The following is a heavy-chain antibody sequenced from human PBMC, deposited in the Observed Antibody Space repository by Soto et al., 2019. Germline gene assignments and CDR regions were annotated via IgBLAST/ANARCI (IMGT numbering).Heavy chain of an antibody. V-gene: IGHV1-18*04. D-gene: IGHD1-1*01. CDR1: GYTFANYG. CDR3: VRDLKYLRVTGNWFDF. Sequence: ASVKVSCKASGYTFANYGISWVRQAPGQGLEWMGWISGNNGATNYAPKVQDRITMTLDTSTGVASMALRSLRSDDTAIYYCVRDLKYLRVTGNWFDFWVQGTLVTVSS. CDR2: ISGNNGAT. J-gene: IGHJ5*01.